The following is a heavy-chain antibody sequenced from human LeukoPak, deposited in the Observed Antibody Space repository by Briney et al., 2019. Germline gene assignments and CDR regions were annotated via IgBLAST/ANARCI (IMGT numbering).Heavy chain of an antibody. J-gene: IGHJ5*02. D-gene: IGHD1-26*01. CDR3: ARSRWELPNWFDP. CDR2: ISSSSSTI. V-gene: IGHV3-48*04. Sequence: GGSLRLSCAASGFTFSSYSMTWVRQAPGKGLEWVSYISSSSSTIYYAGSVKGRFTISRDNAKNSLYLQMNSLRAEDTAVYYCARSRWELPNWFDPWGQGTLVTVSS. CDR1: GFTFSSYS.